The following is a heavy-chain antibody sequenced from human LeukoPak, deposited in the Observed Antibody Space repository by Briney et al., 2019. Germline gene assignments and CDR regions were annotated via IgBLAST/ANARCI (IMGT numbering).Heavy chain of an antibody. Sequence: GGSLRLSCAASGFTFSSYEMDWVRQAPGKGLEWVSYISSSGSTIYYADSVKGRFTISRDNAKNSLYLQMNSLRAEDTAVYYCARDVRTADVFDPWGQGTLVTVSS. J-gene: IGHJ5*02. CDR1: GFTFSSYE. D-gene: IGHD2-21*02. CDR2: ISSSGSTI. CDR3: ARDVRTADVFDP. V-gene: IGHV3-48*03.